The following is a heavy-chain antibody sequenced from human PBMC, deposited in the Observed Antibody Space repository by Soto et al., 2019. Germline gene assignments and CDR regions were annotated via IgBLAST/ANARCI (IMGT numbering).Heavy chain of an antibody. CDR3: ARGGFGGTTGTTREYYFDY. CDR1: GFTFSSYT. CDR2: ISSSSSYI. D-gene: IGHD1-1*01. J-gene: IGHJ4*02. V-gene: IGHV3-21*01. Sequence: EVQLVESGGGLVKPGGSLRLSCAASGFTFSSYTMNWVRQAPGKGLEWVSSISSSSSYIYYADAVKGRITIPRDNAQNSLYLQINGLRAEDTAVYYCARGGFGGTTGTTREYYFDYWGQGTLVTVSS.